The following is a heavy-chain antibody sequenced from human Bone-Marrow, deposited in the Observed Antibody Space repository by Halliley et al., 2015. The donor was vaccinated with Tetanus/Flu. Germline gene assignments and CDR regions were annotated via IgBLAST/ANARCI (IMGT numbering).Heavy chain of an antibody. V-gene: IGHV3-7*01. D-gene: IGHD6-13*01. Sequence: AASGFTFSDYWMSWVRQAPGKGLEWVANIKQDGNEQHYVDSVKGRFTISRDNAKNSLYLHMNSLRVEDTALYFCARGVHYSTSWYHFDYWGQGTLISASS. J-gene: IGHJ4*02. CDR3: ARGVHYSTSWYHFDY. CDR2: IKQDGNEQ. CDR1: GFTFSDYW.